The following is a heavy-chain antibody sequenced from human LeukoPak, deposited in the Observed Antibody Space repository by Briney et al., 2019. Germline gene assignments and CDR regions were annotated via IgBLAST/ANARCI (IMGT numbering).Heavy chain of an antibody. Sequence: GSLRLSCAASGFTFDDYGMSWVRQAPGKGLEWVSGINWNGGSTGYADSVKGRFTISRDNAKNSLYLQMNSLRAEDTALYYCARGEHYDFWSGYHAYYYYYMDVWGKGTTVTVSS. CDR1: GFTFDDYG. D-gene: IGHD3-3*01. J-gene: IGHJ6*03. CDR3: ARGEHYDFWSGYHAYYYYYMDV. CDR2: INWNGGST. V-gene: IGHV3-20*04.